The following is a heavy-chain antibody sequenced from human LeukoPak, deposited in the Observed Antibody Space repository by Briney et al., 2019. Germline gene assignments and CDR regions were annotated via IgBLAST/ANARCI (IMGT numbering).Heavy chain of an antibody. V-gene: IGHV3-7*01. Sequence: SGGSLRLSCAASGFSSTGYWMTWVRQAPGKGLEWVARLHPDGSERNYVGSVEGRFTVFGDNAKSSLLLQMHSLRVEDTAVYYCARGGYSFDYLGQGTLVTVSS. CDR1: GFSSTGYW. CDR2: LHPDGSER. CDR3: ARGGYSFDY. J-gene: IGHJ4*02. D-gene: IGHD5-12*01.